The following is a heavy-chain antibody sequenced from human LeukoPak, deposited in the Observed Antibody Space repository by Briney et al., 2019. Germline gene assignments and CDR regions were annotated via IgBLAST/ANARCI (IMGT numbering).Heavy chain of an antibody. J-gene: IGHJ4*02. CDR3: VRDAWMASTPLDY. Sequence: GSLRLSCAASGFTFSSYWMHWVRQAPGKGLVWVSRVSSDGSSTTYADSVRGRFTVSRDNTKNTLYLQMNALRAEDTAVYYCVRDAWMASTPLDYWGQGTLVTVSS. CDR2: VSSDGSST. CDR1: GFTFSSYW. D-gene: IGHD5-24*01. V-gene: IGHV3-74*01.